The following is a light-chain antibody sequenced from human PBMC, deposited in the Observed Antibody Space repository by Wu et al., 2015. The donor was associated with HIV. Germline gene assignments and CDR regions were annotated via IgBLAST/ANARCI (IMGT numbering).Light chain of an antibody. CDR2: AAS. V-gene: IGKV3-20*01. CDR3: QQYDGSPRT. CDR1: QSVSSY. Sequence: EIVLTQSPGTLSLSPGERATLSCRASQSVSSYLAWYQQKPGRAPRLLIYAASSRATGIPDRFSGSGSGTDFTLTISRLEPEDFAVYYCQQYDGSPRTFGQGTKVEMK. J-gene: IGKJ1*01.